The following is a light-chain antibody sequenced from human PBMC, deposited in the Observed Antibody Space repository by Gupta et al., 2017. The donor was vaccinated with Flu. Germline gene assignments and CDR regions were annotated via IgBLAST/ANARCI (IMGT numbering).Light chain of an antibody. CDR3: GANAGSNNFV. Sequence: SVTISCSETSSDVGGYKYVSRYQQHPGKAPNLMIYDVTERPSGIPDRFSGSKSGNTASLTVSELQDEDEADYYCGANAGSNNFVFGTGTKVTVL. CDR2: DVT. V-gene: IGLV2-8*01. CDR1: SSDVGGYKY. J-gene: IGLJ1*01.